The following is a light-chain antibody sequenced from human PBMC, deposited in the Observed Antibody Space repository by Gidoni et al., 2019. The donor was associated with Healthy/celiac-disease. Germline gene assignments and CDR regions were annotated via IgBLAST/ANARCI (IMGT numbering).Light chain of an antibody. J-gene: IGKJ1*01. CDR2: QAS. CDR1: QSIGFW. CDR3: QQYNSHPWA. V-gene: IGKV1-5*03. Sequence: DIQLTQSPSTLSASAGDRVTITCRASQSIGFWLAWYRQKPGEAPSLLISQASILQSGVPSRFSGSGSRTEFTLTINNLQPDDFATYFCQQYNSHPWAFXQXTKVEIK.